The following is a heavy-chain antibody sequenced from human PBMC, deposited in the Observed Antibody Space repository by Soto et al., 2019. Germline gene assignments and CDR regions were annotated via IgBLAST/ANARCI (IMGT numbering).Heavy chain of an antibody. D-gene: IGHD5-18*01. CDR3: ARSGGVYSYGNKWFDP. CDR1: GGSISSSSYY. J-gene: IGHJ5*02. CDR2: IYYSGST. V-gene: IGHV4-39*01. Sequence: SETLSLTCTVSGGSISSSSYYWGWIRQPPGKGLEWIGSIYYSGSTYYNPSLKSRVTISVDTSKNQFSLKLSSVTAADTAVYYCARSGGVYSYGNKWFDPWGQGTLVTVSS.